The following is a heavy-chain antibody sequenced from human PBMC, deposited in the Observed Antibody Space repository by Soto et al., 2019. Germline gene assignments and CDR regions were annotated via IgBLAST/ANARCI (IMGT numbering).Heavy chain of an antibody. CDR3: TTDATIQYQTGDAFDI. D-gene: IGHD2-2*01. Sequence: PEGSLRRSCAASGCPFSTAGMISVRQAPGQALEWVGRIKSKTDGGTTDYAAPVKGRFTISRDDSKNTLYLQMNSLKTEDTAVYYCTTDATIQYQTGDAFDIWGQGTMVTVSS. V-gene: IGHV3-15*01. CDR2: IKSKTDGGTT. J-gene: IGHJ3*02. CDR1: GCPFSTAG.